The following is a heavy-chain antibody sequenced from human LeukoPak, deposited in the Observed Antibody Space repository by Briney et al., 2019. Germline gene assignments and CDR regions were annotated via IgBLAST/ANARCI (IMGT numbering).Heavy chain of an antibody. CDR2: INHSGST. CDR1: GGSFSGYY. D-gene: IGHD6-13*01. V-gene: IGHV4-34*01. Sequence: SETLSLTCAVYGGSFSGYYWSWIRQPPGKGLEWIGEINHSGSTNYNPSLKSRATISVDTSKNQFSLKLSSVTAADTAVYYCARLAAAGNNLVYYFDYWGQGTLVTVSS. J-gene: IGHJ4*02. CDR3: ARLAAAGNNLVYYFDY.